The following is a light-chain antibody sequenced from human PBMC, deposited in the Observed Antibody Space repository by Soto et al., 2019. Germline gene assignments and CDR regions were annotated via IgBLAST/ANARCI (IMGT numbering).Light chain of an antibody. J-gene: IGKJ5*01. CDR2: DTS. CDR3: QQRSNWPPMS. Sequence: ELVLTQSPATLSLSPGERATLSCRASQSVGTYLAWFQQKPDQAPRLLIYDTSTRAAGVPARFSGSGSGTDFTLTISNLEPEDFAVYYCQQRSNWPPMSFGQGTRLEIK. CDR1: QSVGTY. V-gene: IGKV3-11*01.